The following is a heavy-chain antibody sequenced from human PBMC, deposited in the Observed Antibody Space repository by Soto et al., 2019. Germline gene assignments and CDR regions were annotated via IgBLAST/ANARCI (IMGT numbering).Heavy chain of an antibody. CDR2: IRSKAYGGTT. V-gene: IGHV3-49*03. Sequence: GGPLRLSCTASGFTFGDYAMSWFRRAPGKGLEWVDFIRSKAYGGTTEYAASVKGRFTISRDDSKSIAYLQMNSLKTEDTAVYYCTRFEEQWLVLDYWGQGTLVTVSS. CDR1: GFTFGDYA. D-gene: IGHD6-19*01. J-gene: IGHJ4*02. CDR3: TRFEEQWLVLDY.